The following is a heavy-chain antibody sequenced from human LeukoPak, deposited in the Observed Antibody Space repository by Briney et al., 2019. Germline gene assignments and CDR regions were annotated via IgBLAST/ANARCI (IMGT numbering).Heavy chain of an antibody. D-gene: IGHD1-26*01. V-gene: IGHV1-24*01. Sequence: ASVKVSRKVSGYTLTELSMHWVGPAPRKGLEWMGGFDPENGETITAKRFPGRVTTTQETFPKTTSIERCDLRSEDTAVYYCATSSGSYYDYWGQGTLVTVSS. CDR1: GYTLTELS. J-gene: IGHJ4*02. CDR2: FDPENGET. CDR3: ATSSGSYYDY.